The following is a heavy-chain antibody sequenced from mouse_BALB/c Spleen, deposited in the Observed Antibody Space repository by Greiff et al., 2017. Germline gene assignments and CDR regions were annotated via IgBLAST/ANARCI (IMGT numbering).Heavy chain of an antibody. CDR1: GYTFTSYW. Sequence: VQLQQSGTVLARPGASVKMSCKASGYTFTSYWMHWVKQRPGQGLEWIGAMYPGNSDTSYNQKFKGKAKLTAVTSTSTAYMELSSLTNEDSAVYYCTRSVELTWFAYWGQGTLVTVSA. J-gene: IGHJ3*01. CDR3: TRSVELTWFAY. CDR2: MYPGNSDT. V-gene: IGHV1-5*01.